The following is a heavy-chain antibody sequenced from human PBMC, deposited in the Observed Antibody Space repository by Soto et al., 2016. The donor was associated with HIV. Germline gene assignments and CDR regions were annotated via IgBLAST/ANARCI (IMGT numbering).Heavy chain of an antibody. V-gene: IGHV3-48*01. D-gene: IGHD3-22*01. J-gene: IGHJ3*02. CDR3: ASHYDSSGYYGEXFDI. Sequence: EVQLVESGGGLVQPGGSLRLSCAASGFTFSSYSMNWVRQAPGKGLEWVSYISSSGSTIYYADSVKGRFTISRDNAKNSLYLQMNSLRVEDTAIYYCASHYDSSGYYGEXFDIWGQGTMVTVSS. CDR1: GFTFSSYS. CDR2: ISSSGSTI.